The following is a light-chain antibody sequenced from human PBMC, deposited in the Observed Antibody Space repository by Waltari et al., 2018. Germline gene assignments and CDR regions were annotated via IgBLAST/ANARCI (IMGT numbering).Light chain of an antibody. CDR3: QHYVRLPAT. CDR1: QSVGET. Sequence: SCRDEQSVGETLAGYQQKPCQAPRLLMYGSSIRAPGTPDRFSGTGSETDFSLTISRLEPEDFSVYYCQHYVRLPATFGQGTKVEIK. V-gene: IGKV3-20*01. CDR2: GSS. J-gene: IGKJ1*01.